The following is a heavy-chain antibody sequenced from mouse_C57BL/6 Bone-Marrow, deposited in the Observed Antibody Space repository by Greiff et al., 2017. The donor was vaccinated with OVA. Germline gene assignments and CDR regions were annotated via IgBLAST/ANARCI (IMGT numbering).Heavy chain of an antibody. CDR1: GFTFSSYA. V-gene: IGHV5-4*01. Sequence: EVKLMESGGGLVKPGGSLKLSCAASGFTFSSYAMSWVRQTPEKRLEWVATISDGGSYTYYPDNVKGRFTISRDNAKNNLYLQMSHLKSEDTAMYYCARETGNNYFDYWGQGTTLTVSS. J-gene: IGHJ2*01. D-gene: IGHD4-1*01. CDR3: ARETGNNYFDY. CDR2: ISDGGSYT.